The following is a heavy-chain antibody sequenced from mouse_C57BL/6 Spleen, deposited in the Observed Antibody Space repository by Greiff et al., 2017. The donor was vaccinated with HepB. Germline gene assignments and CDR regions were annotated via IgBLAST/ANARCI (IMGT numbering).Heavy chain of an antibody. CDR3: ARSGKATES. CDR2: IYPSDSDT. V-gene: IGHV1-74*01. D-gene: IGHD2-1*01. Sequence: QVQLQQPGAELVKPGASVKVSCKASGYTFTSYWIHWVKQRPGQGLEWIGRIYPSDSDTNYNQKFKGKATLTVDKSSSTAYMQLSSLTAEDAAVYDCARSGKATESWGQGTSLTVSS. J-gene: IGHJ4*01. CDR1: GYTFTSYW.